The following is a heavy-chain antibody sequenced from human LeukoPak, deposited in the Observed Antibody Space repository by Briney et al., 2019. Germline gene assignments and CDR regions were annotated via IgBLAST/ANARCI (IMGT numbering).Heavy chain of an antibody. Sequence: GWSLRLSCAASGFTFSSYAMSWVRQAPGKGLEWVSAISGSGGSTYYADSVKGRFTITRDNYKNTLYLQINSLGAEDTAREYCANLLHYDYWSGYSRPYFDYWGQGTLVTVSS. CDR3: ANLLHYDYWSGYSRPYFDY. CDR2: ISGSGGST. D-gene: IGHD3-3*01. J-gene: IGHJ4*02. CDR1: GFTFSSYA. V-gene: IGHV3-23*01.